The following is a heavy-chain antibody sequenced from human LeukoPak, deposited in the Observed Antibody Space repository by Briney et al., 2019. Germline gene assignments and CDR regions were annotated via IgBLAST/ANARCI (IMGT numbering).Heavy chain of an antibody. Sequence: PGGSLRLSCAASGFTLSSYWIHWVRQVPGKGLVWVSRIHGDGRTTTYADSVKGRFTISRDNAKNSLYLQMNSLRAEDTAVYYCAREFLEQQPNRGFDPWGQGTLVTVSS. CDR1: GFTLSSYW. J-gene: IGHJ5*02. CDR2: IHGDGRTT. D-gene: IGHD6-13*01. V-gene: IGHV3-74*01. CDR3: AREFLEQQPNRGFDP.